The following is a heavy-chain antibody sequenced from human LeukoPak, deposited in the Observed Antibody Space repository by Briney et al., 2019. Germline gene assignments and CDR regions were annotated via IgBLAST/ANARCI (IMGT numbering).Heavy chain of an antibody. V-gene: IGHV1-2*02. CDR1: GYTFTDYY. J-gene: IGHJ3*02. Sequence: ASVKVSCKASGYTFTDYYMHWVRQAPGQGLEWMGWINSKSGGTNYAQKFQGRVAMTRDTSIRTAYMELSRLRSGDTAVYYCARGGDYYDSSGYYDDAFDIWGQGTMVTVSS. CDR2: INSKSGGT. CDR3: ARGGDYYDSSGYYDDAFDI. D-gene: IGHD3-22*01.